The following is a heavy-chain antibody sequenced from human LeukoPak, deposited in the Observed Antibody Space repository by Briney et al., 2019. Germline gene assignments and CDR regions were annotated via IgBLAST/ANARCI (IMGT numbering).Heavy chain of an antibody. Sequence: ASVKVSCKASGYTFINYYMHWVRQAPGQGLEWLGIINPSGGTTSYAQNFQGRVTMTRDTSTITVYMELISLRSEDTAVYYCAREIGPRQLHLWGSAFDYWDQGTLVTVSS. D-gene: IGHD5-18*01. J-gene: IGHJ4*02. CDR2: INPSGGTT. CDR3: AREIGPRQLHLWGSAFDY. CDR1: GYTFINYY. V-gene: IGHV1-46*01.